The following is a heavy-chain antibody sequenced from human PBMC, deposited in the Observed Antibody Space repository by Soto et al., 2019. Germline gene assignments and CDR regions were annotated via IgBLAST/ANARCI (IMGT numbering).Heavy chain of an antibody. CDR3: ARDQYYDFWSGYPNFDY. D-gene: IGHD3-3*01. CDR1: GYTFTSYG. CDR2: ISAYNGNT. Sequence: ASVKVSCKASGYTFTSYGISWVRQAPGQGLEWMGWISAYNGNTNYAQKLQGRVTMTTDTSTSTAYMELRSLRSDDTAVYYCARDQYYDFWSGYPNFDYWGQGTLVTVSS. J-gene: IGHJ4*02. V-gene: IGHV1-18*01.